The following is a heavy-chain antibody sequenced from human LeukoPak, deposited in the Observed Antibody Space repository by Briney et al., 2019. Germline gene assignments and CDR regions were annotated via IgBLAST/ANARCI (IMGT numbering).Heavy chain of an antibody. CDR2: ISGSGGST. J-gene: IGHJ4*02. V-gene: IGHV3-23*01. Sequence: GGSLRLSCAASGFTFSSYAMSWFRQAPGKGLKWVSAISGSGGSTYYADSVKGRFTISRDNSKNTLYPQMNSLRAEDTAVYYCAKDRITGTEGEFDYWGQGTLVTVSS. CDR3: AKDRITGTEGEFDY. D-gene: IGHD1-20*01. CDR1: GFTFSSYA.